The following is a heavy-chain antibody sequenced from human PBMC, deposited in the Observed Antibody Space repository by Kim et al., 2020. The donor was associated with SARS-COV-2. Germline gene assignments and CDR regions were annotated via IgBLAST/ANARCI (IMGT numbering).Heavy chain of an antibody. D-gene: IGHD2-15*01. CDR3: ARKSDCSGGSCYTSRVYYYYGMDV. J-gene: IGHJ6*02. Sequence: AVKVSCNASGGTFSSYAISGVRQAPGQGLEWMGGVSQIFGTANYAQKCQGRVTITADEATSTAYMELSSLRPEDTAVYYCARKSDCSGGSCYTSRVYYYYGMDVCGQVITGTVSS. V-gene: IGHV1-69*13. CDR2: VSQIFGTA. CDR1: GGTFSSYA.